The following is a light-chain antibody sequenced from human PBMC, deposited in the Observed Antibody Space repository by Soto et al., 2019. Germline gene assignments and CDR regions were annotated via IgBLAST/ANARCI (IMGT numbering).Light chain of an antibody. CDR1: QSVTSDY. J-gene: IGKJ5*01. CDR3: QHYGFSPPIT. Sequence: IVLTQSPGTLSLSPWERATLSCRASQSVTSDYLAWYQLKPGQAPRLLVYGASSRATGIPDRFSGSGSGTDFTLIISRLEPEDFAVYYCQHYGFSPPITFGQGTRLEIK. CDR2: GAS. V-gene: IGKV3-20*01.